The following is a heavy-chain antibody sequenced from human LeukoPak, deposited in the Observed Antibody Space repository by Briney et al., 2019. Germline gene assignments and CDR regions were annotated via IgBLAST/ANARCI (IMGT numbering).Heavy chain of an antibody. D-gene: IGHD5-12*01. CDR3: ARGLAPYYYYGMDV. CDR1: GGSISSGDYY. CDR2: IYYSGST. J-gene: IGHJ6*02. V-gene: IGHV4-30-4*01. Sequence: SETLSLTCTVSGGSISSGDYYWSWIRQPPGKGLEWIGYIYYSGSTYYNPSLKSRVTISVDTSKNQFSLKLSSVTAADTAVYYCARGLAPYYYYGMDVWGQGTTVTVSS.